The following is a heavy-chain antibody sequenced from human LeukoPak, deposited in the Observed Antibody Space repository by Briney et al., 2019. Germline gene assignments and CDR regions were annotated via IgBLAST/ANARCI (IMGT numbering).Heavy chain of an antibody. J-gene: IGHJ5*02. Sequence: SETLSLTCAVYGGSFSGYYWSWIRQPPGKGLEWIGEINHSGSTNYNPSLKSRVTISVDTSKNQFSLKLSSVTAADTAVYYRARVSDFWSGTNWFDPWGQGTLVTVSS. CDR2: INHSGST. CDR3: ARVSDFWSGTNWFDP. V-gene: IGHV4-34*01. CDR1: GGSFSGYY. D-gene: IGHD3-3*01.